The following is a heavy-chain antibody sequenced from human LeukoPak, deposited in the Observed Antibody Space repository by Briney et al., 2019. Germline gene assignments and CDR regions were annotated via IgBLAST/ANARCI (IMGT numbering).Heavy chain of an antibody. V-gene: IGHV4-59*08. Sequence: SETLSLTCTVSGGSISSHYWSWIRQPPGKGLEWIGYIYYSGSTNYNPSLKSRVTISVDTSKNQFSLKLSSVTAADTAVYYCARRGDSSGWSVIDYWGQGTLVTVSS. CDR3: ARRGDSSGWSVIDY. D-gene: IGHD6-19*01. J-gene: IGHJ4*02. CDR2: IYYSGST. CDR1: GGSISSHY.